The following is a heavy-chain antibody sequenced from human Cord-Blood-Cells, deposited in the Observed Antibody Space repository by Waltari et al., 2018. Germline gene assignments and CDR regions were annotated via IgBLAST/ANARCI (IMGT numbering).Heavy chain of an antibody. CDR3: ARVGGDYVSHDAFDI. D-gene: IGHD4-17*01. CDR1: GGSISSSNW. V-gene: IGHV4-4*02. J-gene: IGHJ3*02. CDR2: IYHSGST. Sequence: QVQLQESGPGLVKPSGTLSLTCAVSGGSISSSNWWSWVRQPPGKGLGWVGEIYHSGSTNYNPPLKSRVTISVDKSKNQFSLKLSSVTAADTAVYYCARVGGDYVSHDAFDIWGQGTMVTVSS.